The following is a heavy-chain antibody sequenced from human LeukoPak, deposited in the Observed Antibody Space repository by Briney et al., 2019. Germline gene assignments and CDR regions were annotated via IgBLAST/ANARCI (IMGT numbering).Heavy chain of an antibody. CDR3: ARGRYDLGYYFDY. V-gene: IGHV3-43*01. CDR1: GFTFDDYT. D-gene: IGHD2-2*01. J-gene: IGHJ4*02. Sequence: GGSLRLSCAASGFTFDDYTMHWVRQAPGQGLEWVSLISWDGGSTYYADSVKGRFTISRDNSKNSLYLQMNSLRTEDTALYYCARGRYDLGYYFDYWGQGTLVTVSS. CDR2: ISWDGGST.